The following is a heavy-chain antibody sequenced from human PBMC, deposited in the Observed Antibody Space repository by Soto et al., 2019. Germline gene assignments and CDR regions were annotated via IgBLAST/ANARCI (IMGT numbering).Heavy chain of an antibody. V-gene: IGHV4-39*01. CDR2: IYYSGST. CDR3: ARHTPAISISDH. D-gene: IGHD2-15*01. CDR1: GFSSSSSSYC. J-gene: IGHJ4*02. Sequence: SETLSLTCTFSGFSSSSSSYCWGWIRQPPGKGLEWIGSIYYSGSTYYNPSLKSRVTISVDTSKNQFSLKLSSVTAADTAVYYCARHTPAISISDHWGQGTLVTVSS.